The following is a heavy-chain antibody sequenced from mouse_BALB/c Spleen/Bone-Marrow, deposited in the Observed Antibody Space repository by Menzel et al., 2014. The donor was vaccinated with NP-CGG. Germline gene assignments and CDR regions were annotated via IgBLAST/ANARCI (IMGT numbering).Heavy chain of an antibody. CDR2: INSNGGST. V-gene: IGHV5-6-3*01. J-gene: IGHJ2*01. Sequence: EVHLVESGGGLVQPGGSLKLSCAASGFTFSSNGMSWVRQTPDKRLELVATINSNGGSTYYPDSVKGRFTISRDNAKNTLYLQMSSLKSEDTAMYYCARDYDYDYWGQGTTLTVSS. D-gene: IGHD2-4*01. CDR1: GFTFSSNG. CDR3: ARDYDYDY.